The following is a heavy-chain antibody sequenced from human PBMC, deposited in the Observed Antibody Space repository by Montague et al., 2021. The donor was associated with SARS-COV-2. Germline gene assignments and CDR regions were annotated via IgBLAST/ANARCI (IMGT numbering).Heavy chain of an antibody. J-gene: IGHJ4*02. CDR3: ASPRGPSYYDILTGSAFDY. CDR1: GFTFSSYA. CDR2: ISYDGSNK. D-gene: IGHD3-9*01. Sequence: SLRLSCAASGFTFSSYAMHWVRQAPGKGLEWVAVISYDGSNKYYADSVKDRFTISRDNSKNTLYLQMNSPRAGDTAVYYCASPRGPSYYDILTGSAFDYWGQGTLVTVSS. V-gene: IGHV3-30-3*01.